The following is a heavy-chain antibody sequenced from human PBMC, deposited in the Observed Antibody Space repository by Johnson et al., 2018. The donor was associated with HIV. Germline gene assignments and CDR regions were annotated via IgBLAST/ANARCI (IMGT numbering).Heavy chain of an antibody. J-gene: IGHJ3*02. CDR3: AKVGATVITPRGEAFDI. Sequence: MQLVESGGGVVRPGGSLRLSCTASGFTFSSYAMSWVRQAPGKGLEWVSAISGSGGSTYYADSVKGRFTISRDNSKNPLYLQMNSLRAEDTAGYYCAKVGATVITPRGEAFDIWGQGTMVTVSS. CDR2: ISGSGGST. CDR1: GFTFSSYA. V-gene: IGHV3-23*04. D-gene: IGHD4-23*01.